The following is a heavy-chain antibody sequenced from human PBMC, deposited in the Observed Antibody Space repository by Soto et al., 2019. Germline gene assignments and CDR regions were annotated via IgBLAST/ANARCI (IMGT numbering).Heavy chain of an antibody. Sequence: GESLKISCKGSGYSFTSYWIGWVRQMPGKGLEWMGIIYPGDSDTRYSPSFQGQVTISADKSISTAYLQWSSLKASDIAMYFCARGALYCSGGSCYLGAFGYWGQGTLVTVSS. CDR2: IYPGDSDT. J-gene: IGHJ4*02. CDR1: GYSFTSYW. CDR3: ARGALYCSGGSCYLGAFGY. D-gene: IGHD2-15*01. V-gene: IGHV5-51*01.